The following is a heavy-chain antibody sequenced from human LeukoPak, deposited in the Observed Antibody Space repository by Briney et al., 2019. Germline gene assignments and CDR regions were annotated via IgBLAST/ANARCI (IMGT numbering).Heavy chain of an antibody. CDR2: ISSSGYI. D-gene: IGHD6-13*01. CDR3: ARDLGSSSWKHAFDI. Sequence: GGSLRLSCAASGFTFSNYNMNWVRQAPGKGLEWVSSISSSGYIYYADSVKGRFSISRDNAKNSLYLQMNSLRAEDTAVYYCARDLGSSSWKHAFDIWGQGTMVTVSS. CDR1: GFTFSNYN. J-gene: IGHJ3*02. V-gene: IGHV3-21*01.